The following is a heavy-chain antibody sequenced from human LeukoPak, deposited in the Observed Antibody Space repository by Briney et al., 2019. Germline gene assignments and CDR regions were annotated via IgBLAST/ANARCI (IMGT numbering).Heavy chain of an antibody. Sequence: GGSLRLSCAASGFTFSSYWMHWVRQVPGKGPVWVSFINTDGENTNYAASVKGRFIISRDNAKNTLYLQMNSLRAEDTAVYYCAKDLHYGSADYWGQGIQVTVSS. CDR1: GFTFSSYW. V-gene: IGHV3-74*01. J-gene: IGHJ4*02. CDR3: AKDLHYGSADY. CDR2: INTDGENT. D-gene: IGHD3-10*01.